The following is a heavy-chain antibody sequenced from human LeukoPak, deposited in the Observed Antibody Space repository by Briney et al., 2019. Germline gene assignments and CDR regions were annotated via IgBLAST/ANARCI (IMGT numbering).Heavy chain of an antibody. CDR2: ISYDGSNK. J-gene: IGHJ4*02. V-gene: IGHV3-30*18. CDR1: GFTFSSYG. Sequence: PGGSLRLSCAASGFTFSSYGMHWVRQAPGKGLEWVAVISYDGSNKYYADSVKGRFTISRDNSKNTLYLQMNSLRAEDTAVYYCAKGVGGYYYDSSGYYWGQGTLVTVSS. D-gene: IGHD3-22*01. CDR3: AKGVGGYYYDSSGYY.